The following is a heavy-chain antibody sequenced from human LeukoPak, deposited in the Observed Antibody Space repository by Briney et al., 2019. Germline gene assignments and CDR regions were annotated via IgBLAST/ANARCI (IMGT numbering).Heavy chain of an antibody. D-gene: IGHD6-19*01. CDR2: IYYSGST. CDR1: GGSISSSSYY. Sequence: SETLSLTCTVSGGSISSSSYYWGWIRQPPGKGLEWIGSIYYSGSTYYNPSLESRVTISLDTSKKQLSLKMSSVTAADTAVYYCARGGSGWPYYYYYMDVWGKGTTVTVSS. V-gene: IGHV4-39*07. CDR3: ARGGSGWPYYYYYMDV. J-gene: IGHJ6*03.